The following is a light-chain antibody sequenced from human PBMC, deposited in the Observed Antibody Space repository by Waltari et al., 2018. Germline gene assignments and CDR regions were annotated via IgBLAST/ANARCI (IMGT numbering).Light chain of an antibody. V-gene: IGKV3-15*01. CDR3: QQYNNWPSPYS. J-gene: IGKJ2*03. Sequence: EIVMTQSPATLSVSPGERATLSCRASRSVSRNLAWSQQKRGHPPSLLIFGASTRATDTPARFSGSGSGTEFTLTISSLQSEDFAIYYCQQYNNWPSPYSFGQGTKLEIK. CDR2: GAS. CDR1: RSVSRN.